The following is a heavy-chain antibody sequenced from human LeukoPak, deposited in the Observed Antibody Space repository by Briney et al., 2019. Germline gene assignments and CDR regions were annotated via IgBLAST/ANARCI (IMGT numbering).Heavy chain of an antibody. D-gene: IGHD3-10*01. CDR1: GYTFTSYD. Sequence: GASVKVSCKASGYTFTSYDINWVRQATGQGLEWMGWMNPNSGNTGYAQKFQGRVTMTRNTSISTAYMELSSLRSEDTAVYYCASIHYYGSGNYYYYGMDVWGQGTTVTVSS. CDR3: ASIHYYGSGNYYYYGMDV. CDR2: MNPNSGNT. V-gene: IGHV1-8*01. J-gene: IGHJ6*02.